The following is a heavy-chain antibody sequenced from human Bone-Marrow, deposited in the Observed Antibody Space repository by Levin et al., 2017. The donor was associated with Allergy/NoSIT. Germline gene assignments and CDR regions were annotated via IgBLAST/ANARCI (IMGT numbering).Heavy chain of an antibody. CDR2: VRTKENNYAT. D-gene: IGHD3-9*01. CDR3: ARAWATDHIDI. V-gene: IGHV3-73*01. J-gene: IGHJ4*02. Sequence: GGSLRLSCAASGFTFSGSEIHWVRQTSGMGLEWLGRVRTKENNYATAYAASVKGRFTISRDNSKNTVFLQMNSLRIDDTAIYYCARAWATDHIDIWGQGTLVTVSS. CDR1: GFTFSGSE.